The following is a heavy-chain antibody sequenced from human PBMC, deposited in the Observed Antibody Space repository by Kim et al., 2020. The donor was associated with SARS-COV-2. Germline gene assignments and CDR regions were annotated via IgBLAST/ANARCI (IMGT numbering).Heavy chain of an antibody. Sequence: YSEKLQGRVSMTRDAAARTAYMELSSLRSEDTALYYCARESARSTGTDFDYWGQGTLVTVSS. D-gene: IGHD1-1*01. CDR3: ARESARSTGTDFDY. J-gene: IGHJ4*02. V-gene: IGHV1-3*01.